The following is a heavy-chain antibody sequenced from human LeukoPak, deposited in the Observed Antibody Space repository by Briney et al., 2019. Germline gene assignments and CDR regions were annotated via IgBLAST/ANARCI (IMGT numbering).Heavy chain of an antibody. J-gene: IGHJ4*02. D-gene: IGHD3-22*01. CDR1: GFTFSSYW. Sequence: GGSLRLSCAASGFTFSSYWMHWVRQAPAKGLVWVSRINSDGSSTSYADSVKGRFTISRDNAKNTLYLQMNSLRAEDTAVYYCARITDVDTGYYDSRSPTIDYWGQGTLVTVSS. CDR3: ARITDVDTGYYDSRSPTIDY. CDR2: INSDGSST. V-gene: IGHV3-74*01.